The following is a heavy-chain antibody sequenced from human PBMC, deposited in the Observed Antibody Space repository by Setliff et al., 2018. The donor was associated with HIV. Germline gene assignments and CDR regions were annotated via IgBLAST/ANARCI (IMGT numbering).Heavy chain of an antibody. CDR1: GGSLSDYS. J-gene: IGHJ4*02. CDR3: AQLGMVDDFDY. Sequence: PSETLSLTCAVYGGSLSDYSWSWIRQPPGKGLEWIGEINHRGSTNYNPSLKSRVTISVDTSKSQFSLKLSSVTAADTAVYYCAQLGMVDDFDYWGQGTLVTVSS. CDR2: INHRGST. V-gene: IGHV4-34*01. D-gene: IGHD1-1*01.